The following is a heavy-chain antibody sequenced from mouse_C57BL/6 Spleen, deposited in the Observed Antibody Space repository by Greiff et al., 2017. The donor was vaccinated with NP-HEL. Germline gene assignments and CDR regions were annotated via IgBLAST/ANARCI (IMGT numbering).Heavy chain of an antibody. CDR3: ARGSGYDGAWFAY. CDR1: GYTFTSYD. V-gene: IGHV1-85*01. CDR2: IYPRDGST. J-gene: IGHJ3*01. D-gene: IGHD2-2*01. Sequence: VQLQQSGPELVKPGASVKLSCKASGYTFTSYDINWVKQRPGQGLEWIGWIYPRDGSTKYNEKFKGKATLTVDTSSSTAYMELHSLTSEDSAVYFCARGSGYDGAWFAYWGQGTLVTVSA.